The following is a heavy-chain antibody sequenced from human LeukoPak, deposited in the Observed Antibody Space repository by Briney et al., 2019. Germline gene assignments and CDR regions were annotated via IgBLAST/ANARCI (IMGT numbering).Heavy chain of an antibody. J-gene: IGHJ6*02. D-gene: IGHD3-9*01. CDR2: ISSSSSYI. CDR3: SGFAWLFPGDYYYGMDV. Sequence: GGSLRLSCAASGFTFSSYSMNWVRQAPGKGLEWVSSISSSSSYIYYADLVKGRFTISRDNAKNSLYLQMNSLRAEDTAVYYCSGFAWLFPGDYYYGMDVWGQGTTVTVSS. V-gene: IGHV3-21*01. CDR1: GFTFSSYS.